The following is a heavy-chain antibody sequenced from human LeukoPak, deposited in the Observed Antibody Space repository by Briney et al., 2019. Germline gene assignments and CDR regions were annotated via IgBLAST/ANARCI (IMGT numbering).Heavy chain of an antibody. CDR2: ISAYNGNT. CDR1: GYTFTSYG. D-gene: IGHD6-13*01. CDR3: ARDFYSSSWYFSVGAFDI. Sequence: ASVKVSCKASGYTFTSYGISWVRQSPGQGLEWMGWISAYNGNTNHAQKLQGRVIMTTDTSTSTAYMELRSLRSDDTAVYYCARDFYSSSWYFSVGAFDIWGQGTMVTVSS. V-gene: IGHV1-18*01. J-gene: IGHJ3*02.